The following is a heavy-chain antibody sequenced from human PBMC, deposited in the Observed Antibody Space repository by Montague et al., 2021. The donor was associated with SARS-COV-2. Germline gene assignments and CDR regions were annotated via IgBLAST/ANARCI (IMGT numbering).Heavy chain of an antibody. J-gene: IGHJ6*02. CDR2: IYAGESST. V-gene: IGHV3-23*03. CDR1: GFTLGKYA. Sequence: SLRLSCAASGFTLGKYAMSWVRQVPGKGLEWVSVIYAGESSTSYADSVEGRFTISRDNSKNLVFLQMNSLRAEDTAVYYCAKDGDFYSNFKSAGLDVWGQGTTVTVSS. CDR3: AKDGDFYSNFKSAGLDV. D-gene: IGHD4-11*01.